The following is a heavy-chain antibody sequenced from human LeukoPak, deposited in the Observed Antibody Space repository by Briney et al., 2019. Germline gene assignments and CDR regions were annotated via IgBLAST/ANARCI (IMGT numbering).Heavy chain of an antibody. Sequence: GGSLRLSCAASGFTVSSNYMSWVRQAPGKGLEWVSAISGSGGSTYYADSVKGRFTISRDNSKNTLYLQMNSLRAEDTAVYYCAPRKIPQSPFDYWGQGTLVTVSS. V-gene: IGHV3-23*01. CDR2: ISGSGGST. D-gene: IGHD1-14*01. CDR3: APRKIPQSPFDY. J-gene: IGHJ4*02. CDR1: GFTVSSNY.